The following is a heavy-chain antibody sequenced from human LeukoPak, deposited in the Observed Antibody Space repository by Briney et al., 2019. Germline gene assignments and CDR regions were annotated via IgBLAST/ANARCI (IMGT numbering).Heavy chain of an antibody. Sequence: GGSLRLSCAASGFTFSSYSMNWVRQAPGKGLEWVSSIRSSSSYIYYADSVKGRFTISRDNAKNSLYLQMNSLRAEDTAVNYCARLYYDSSGSFAYWGQGTLVTVSS. CDR3: ARLYYDSSGSFAY. CDR2: IRSSSSYI. CDR1: GFTFSSYS. V-gene: IGHV3-21*01. D-gene: IGHD3-22*01. J-gene: IGHJ4*02.